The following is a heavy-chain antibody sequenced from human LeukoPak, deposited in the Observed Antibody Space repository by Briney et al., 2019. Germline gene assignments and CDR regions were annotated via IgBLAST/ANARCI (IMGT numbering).Heavy chain of an antibody. D-gene: IGHD2-2*01. Sequence: GGSLRLSCAASGFTFSNYWMTWVRQAPGKGLEWVANIKQDGSEKYYVDSVKGRFTISRDNAKNSLYLQMNSLRAEDTAVYYCARGAGYCSSTACYGSDWFDSWGQGALVTVSS. V-gene: IGHV3-7*05. CDR1: GFTFSNYW. CDR2: IKQDGSEK. CDR3: ARGAGYCSSTACYGSDWFDS. J-gene: IGHJ5*01.